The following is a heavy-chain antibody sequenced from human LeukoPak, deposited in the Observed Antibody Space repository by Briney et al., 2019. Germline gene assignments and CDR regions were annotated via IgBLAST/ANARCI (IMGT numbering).Heavy chain of an antibody. CDR1: GDSISSNNW. J-gene: IGHJ4*02. CDR3: ARGQKYRNGYTVTELGSGYFAY. CDR2: IYHSGST. V-gene: IGHV4-4*02. D-gene: IGHD5-18*01. Sequence: SGTLSLTCAVSGDSISSNNWWSWVRQPPGKGLEWIGEIYHSGSTNYNPSLKSRVTISVDTSKNQFSLTLSSVTTADTAVYYCARGQKYRNGYTVTELGSGYFAYWGQGTLITVSS.